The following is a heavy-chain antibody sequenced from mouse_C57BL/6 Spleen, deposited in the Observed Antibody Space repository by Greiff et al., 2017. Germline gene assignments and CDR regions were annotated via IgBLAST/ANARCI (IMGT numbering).Heavy chain of an antibody. Sequence: EVQLQQSGAELVRPGASVKLSCTASGFNIKDDYMHWVKQRPEQGLEWIGWIDPENGDIEYASKFQGKATITADTSSNTAYLQLSSLTSEDTAVYYCTTYYDYDVAYWGQGTLVTVSA. CDR1: GFNIKDDY. CDR2: IDPENGDI. V-gene: IGHV14-4*01. J-gene: IGHJ3*01. D-gene: IGHD2-4*01. CDR3: TTYYDYDVAY.